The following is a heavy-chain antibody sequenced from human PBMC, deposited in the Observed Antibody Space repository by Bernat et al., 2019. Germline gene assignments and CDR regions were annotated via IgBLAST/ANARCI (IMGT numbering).Heavy chain of an antibody. D-gene: IGHD3-22*01. CDR3: ARTIYDNSGHNWFDP. CDR1: GGSITTYY. V-gene: IGHV4-4*09. CDR2: TGESS. Sequence: QVQLQQWGAGLLKPSETLSLTCTVSGGSITTYYWSWIRQPPGKGLEWIGYTGESSNYNPSLKSRLTISIDTSKNQFSLKLSSVTAADTAVYYCARTIYDNSGHNWFDPWGQGTLVTVSS. J-gene: IGHJ5*02.